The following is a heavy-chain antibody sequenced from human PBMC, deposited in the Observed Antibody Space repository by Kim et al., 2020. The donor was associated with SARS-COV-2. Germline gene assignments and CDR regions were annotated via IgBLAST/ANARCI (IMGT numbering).Heavy chain of an antibody. Sequence: SVKRRFTISRDNSKNTLYLQMNSLRAEDTAVYYCARGWDSSGYFQYYFDYWGQGTLVTVSS. D-gene: IGHD3-22*01. V-gene: IGHV3-30*07. J-gene: IGHJ4*02. CDR3: ARGWDSSGYFQYYFDY.